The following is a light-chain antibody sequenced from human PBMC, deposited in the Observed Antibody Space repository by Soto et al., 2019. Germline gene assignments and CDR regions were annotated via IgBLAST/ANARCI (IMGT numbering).Light chain of an antibody. V-gene: IGKV1-5*03. CDR3: QHYNSYSPRT. J-gene: IGKJ1*01. CDR1: QSISSW. Sequence: DIQMTQSPSTLSASVGDRVTITCRASQSISSWLAWYQQKPGKAPKLLIYKAPSLESGVPSRFSGSGPGTEFTLTISSLQPDDFATYYCQHYNSYSPRTFGQGTKVESK. CDR2: KAP.